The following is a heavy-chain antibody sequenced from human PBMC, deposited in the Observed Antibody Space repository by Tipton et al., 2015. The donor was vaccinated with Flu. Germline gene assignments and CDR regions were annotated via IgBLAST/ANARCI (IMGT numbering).Heavy chain of an antibody. CDR2: INHSGST. CDR1: GGSFSGYY. CDR3: ARDDGGVVIPNFYYYYYGMDV. D-gene: IGHD3-3*01. J-gene: IGHJ6*02. Sequence: GLVKPSETLSLTCAVYGGSFSGYYWSWIRQPPGKGLEWIGEINHSGSTNYNPSLKSRVTISVDTSKNQFSLKLSSVTAADTAVYYCARDDGGVVIPNFYYYYYGMDVWGQGTTVPVSS. V-gene: IGHV4-34*01.